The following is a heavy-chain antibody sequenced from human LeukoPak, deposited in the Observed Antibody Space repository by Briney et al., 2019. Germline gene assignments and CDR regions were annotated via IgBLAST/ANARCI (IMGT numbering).Heavy chain of an antibody. J-gene: IGHJ5*02. CDR2: ISHTEGT. D-gene: IGHD2-21*01. V-gene: IGHV4-34*01. CDR3: ARIRCGHSGSLCYNP. Sequence: TSETLSPTCGVFGVSINDYYWSWIRQSPRKWLEWIGEISHTEGTRYNPSRESHVTMSVGTSENQLSLKLIFVTAADTAVYYCARIRCGHSGSLCYNPWGLGTLVTVSS. CDR1: GVSINDYY.